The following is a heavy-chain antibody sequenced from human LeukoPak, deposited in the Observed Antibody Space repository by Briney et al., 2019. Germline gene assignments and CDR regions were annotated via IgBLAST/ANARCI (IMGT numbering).Heavy chain of an antibody. CDR1: GGTFKSYA. D-gene: IGHD2-15*01. CDR3: ARGRGYCSGGSCYPIWFDP. V-gene: IGHV1-69*13. Sequence: SVKVSCKASGGTFKSYAISWVRQAPGQGLEWMGGIIPIFGTANYAQKFQGRVTITADESTSTAYMELSSLRSEDTAVYYCARGRGYCSGGSCYPIWFDPWGQGTLVTVSS. J-gene: IGHJ5*02. CDR2: IIPIFGTA.